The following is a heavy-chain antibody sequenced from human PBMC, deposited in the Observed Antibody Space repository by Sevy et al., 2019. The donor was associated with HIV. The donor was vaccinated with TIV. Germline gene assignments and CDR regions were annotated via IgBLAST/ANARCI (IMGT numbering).Heavy chain of an antibody. V-gene: IGHV3-21*01. J-gene: IGHJ6*02. CDR3: ARGVPLLGYCSSTSCPAYYYGMDV. Sequence: GGSLRLSCAASGFTFSSYSMNWVRQAPGKGLEWVSSISSSSSYIYYADSVKGRFTISRDNAKNSLYLQMNSLRAEDTAVYYWARGVPLLGYCSSTSCPAYYYGMDVWGQGTTVTVSS. CDR1: GFTFSSYS. D-gene: IGHD2-2*01. CDR2: ISSSSSYI.